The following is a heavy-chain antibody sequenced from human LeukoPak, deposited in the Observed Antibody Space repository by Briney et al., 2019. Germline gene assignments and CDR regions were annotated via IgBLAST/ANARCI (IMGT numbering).Heavy chain of an antibody. D-gene: IGHD3-16*01. J-gene: IGHJ5*02. CDR3: GKEGGA. CDR1: GFTFSSYA. CDR2: IGGRGTST. Sequence: GGSLRLSCAASGFTFSSYAMTWVRQAPGKGPEWVSAIGGRGTSTYYADSLGGRFTISRDNSKDMLYLQMNSLKVEDTATYYCGKEGGAWGQGTKVTVSS. V-gene: IGHV3-23*01.